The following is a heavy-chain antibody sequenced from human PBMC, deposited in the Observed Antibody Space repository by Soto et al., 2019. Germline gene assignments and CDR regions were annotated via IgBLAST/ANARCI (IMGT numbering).Heavy chain of an antibody. V-gene: IGHV3-66*01. D-gene: IGHD5-18*01. CDR3: ARDAVTYYYYYMDV. CDR1: GFTVSSNY. J-gene: IGHJ6*03. CDR2: IYTGGST. Sequence: VQLVESGGGLVQPGGSLRLSCAASGFTVSSNYMNWVRQAPGKGLEWVSVIYTGGSTYYADSVKGRFTISRDNSKNTVYLQMDSLRAEDTAVYYCARDAVTYYYYYMDVWGKGTTVTVSS.